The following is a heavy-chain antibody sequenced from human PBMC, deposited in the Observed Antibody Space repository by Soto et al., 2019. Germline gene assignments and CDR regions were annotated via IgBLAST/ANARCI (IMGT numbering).Heavy chain of an antibody. D-gene: IGHD1-26*01. CDR2: IIPFFGTS. Sequence: QVQLVQSGAEVKKPGSSVKVSCGASGGTFSSYPINWVRQAPGQGLEWMGGIIPFFGTSNYAQKFQGRVTITADESTSTAYMELRSVRSEDTAVYYCARVGHITDYGMAVWGQGTTVTVSS. CDR1: GGTFSSYP. J-gene: IGHJ6*02. CDR3: ARVGHITDYGMAV. V-gene: IGHV1-69*01.